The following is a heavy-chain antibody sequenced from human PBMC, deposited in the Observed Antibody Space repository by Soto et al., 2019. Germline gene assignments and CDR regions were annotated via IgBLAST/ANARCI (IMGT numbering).Heavy chain of an antibody. CDR1: GFIVSNAW. CDR3: ATENRYSYDSSGYNNWFDP. D-gene: IGHD3-22*01. J-gene: IGHJ5*02. CDR2: IKSETDGGKT. V-gene: IGHV3-15*07. Sequence: GGSLRLSCAASGFIVSNAWVSWVRQAPGKGLEWVGRIKSETDGGKTDYAAPVKGRFTISREDSRNTLYRKMNGLKTEDTAVYYCATENRYSYDSSGYNNWFDPWGQGSLVTVSS.